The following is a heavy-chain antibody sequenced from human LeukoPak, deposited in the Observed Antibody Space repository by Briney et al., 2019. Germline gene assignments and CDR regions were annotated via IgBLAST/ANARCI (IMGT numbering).Heavy chain of an antibody. D-gene: IGHD2-8*02. CDR2: IYISGAT. J-gene: IGHJ3*01. V-gene: IGHV4-59*08. CDR3: ARHVMRNLPGGSSYTHAFDV. Sequence: SETLSLTCAVSGGSISVSYGSWIRQPPGRGLVWVGFIYISGATNYNPPPKSRLTIAIDTSANQFSLRVRSVTAADSAVYYCARHVMRNLPGGSSYTHAFDVWGHGTRVTVSS. CDR1: GGSISVSY.